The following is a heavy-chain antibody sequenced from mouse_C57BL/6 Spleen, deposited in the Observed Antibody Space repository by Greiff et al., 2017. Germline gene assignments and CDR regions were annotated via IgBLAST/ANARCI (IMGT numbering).Heavy chain of an antibody. V-gene: IGHV1-26*01. CDR3: ARDGNYP. D-gene: IGHD2-1*01. CDR1: GYTFTDYY. Sequence: EVQLQQSGPELVKPGASVKISCKASGYTFTDYYMNWVKQSHGKSLDWIGDINPNNGGTSYNQKFKGKATLTVDKSSSTAYMELRSLTSEDSAVYYCARDGNYPWGTGTTVTVSS. CDR2: INPNNGGT. J-gene: IGHJ1*03.